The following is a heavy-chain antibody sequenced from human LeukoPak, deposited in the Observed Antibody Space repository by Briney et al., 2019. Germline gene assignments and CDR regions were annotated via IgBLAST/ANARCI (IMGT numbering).Heavy chain of an antibody. J-gene: IGHJ6*03. D-gene: IGHD2-2*01. Sequence: GGSLRLSCAASGFTFSSYAMSWVRQAPEKGQEWVSAISGSGGSRYYADSVKGRFTISRDNSKNTLYLQMNSLRVEDTALYYCARDRVTPAAIPYYMDVWGKGSTVTVSS. CDR3: ARDRVTPAAIPYYMDV. CDR2: ISGSGGSR. CDR1: GFTFSSYA. V-gene: IGHV3-23*01.